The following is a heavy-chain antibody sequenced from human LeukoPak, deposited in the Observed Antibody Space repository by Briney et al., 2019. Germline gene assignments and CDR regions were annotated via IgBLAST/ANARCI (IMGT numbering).Heavy chain of an antibody. D-gene: IGHD6-6*01. CDR3: ASSPTSIAARPGPQPFDY. J-gene: IGHJ4*02. CDR1: GYTFTSYD. V-gene: IGHV1-8*01. CDR2: MNPNSGNT. Sequence: AASVKVSCKASGYTFTSYDINWVRQATGQGLEWMGWMNPNSGNTGYAQKFQGRVTMTRNTSISTAYMELSSLRSEDTAVYYCASSPTSIAARPGPQPFDYWGQGTLVTVSS.